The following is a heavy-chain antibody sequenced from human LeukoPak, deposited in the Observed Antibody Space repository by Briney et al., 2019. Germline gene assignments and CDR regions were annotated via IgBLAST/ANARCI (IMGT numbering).Heavy chain of an antibody. CDR3: ATPSDYYDRGN. Sequence: GGSLRLACAAAAFTFSSYGMHCVRQAPSNGLEWLAVISYDGIKKYYADSVKGRFTISRDNSKNTLYLQMNSLRAEDTAVYYCATPSDYYDRGNWGQGTLVTVSS. CDR2: ISYDGIKK. V-gene: IGHV3-30*03. J-gene: IGHJ4*02. CDR1: AFTFSSYG. D-gene: IGHD3-22*01.